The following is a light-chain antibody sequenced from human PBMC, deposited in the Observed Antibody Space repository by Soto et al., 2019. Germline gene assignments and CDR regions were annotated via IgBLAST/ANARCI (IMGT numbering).Light chain of an antibody. CDR1: SSDVGAYNL. Sequence: QSVLTQPVSVSGSPGQSIAISCTGTSSDVGAYNLVSWYQQHPGQAPKLMIYDVTARPSGVSNRFSGSKSGNTASLTISGLQAEDEADYYCSSSTGSTTVVFGGGTKLTVL. CDR2: DVT. CDR3: SSSTGSTTVV. V-gene: IGLV2-14*03. J-gene: IGLJ2*01.